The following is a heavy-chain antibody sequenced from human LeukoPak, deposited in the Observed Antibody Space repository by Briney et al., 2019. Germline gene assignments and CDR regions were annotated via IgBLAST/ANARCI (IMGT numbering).Heavy chain of an antibody. D-gene: IGHD5-18*01. CDR2: IKQDGGEK. CDR1: GFTFSDYW. J-gene: IGHJ4*02. V-gene: IGHV3-7*01. Sequence: PGGSLRLSCAVSGFTFSDYWMSWVRQAPGKGLEWVADIKQDGGEKNYVDSVEGRFTISRDNAKNTLYLQMNSLRAEDTAVYYCARARYTYGTLYFWGQGTLVTVP. CDR3: ARARYTYGTLYF.